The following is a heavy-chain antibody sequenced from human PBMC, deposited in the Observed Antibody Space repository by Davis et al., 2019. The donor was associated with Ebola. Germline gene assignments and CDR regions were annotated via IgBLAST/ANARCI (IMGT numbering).Heavy chain of an antibody. CDR2: TYYNSKWYS. J-gene: IGHJ4*02. Sequence: HSQTLSLSSAISGDSVSSSSAAWSWLRQSPSRGLEWLGRTYYNSKWYSDYATSVRGRITINADTSGNKFYLQLNSVTPDDTAVYYCARGWLRGYLDYWGQGTLVTVSS. CDR3: ARGWLRGYLDY. CDR1: GDSVSSSSAA. V-gene: IGHV6-1*01. D-gene: IGHD3-3*01.